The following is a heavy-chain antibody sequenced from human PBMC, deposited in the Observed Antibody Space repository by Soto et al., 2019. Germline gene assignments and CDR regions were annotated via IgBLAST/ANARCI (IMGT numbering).Heavy chain of an antibody. V-gene: IGHV3-23*01. Sequence: EVQLLESGGGLVQPGGSLRLSCAASGFTFTFYAMTWVRQAPGKGLEWVSSSSDSGGRTYYADSVKGRFTISRDNSKNTLYLQMNNLRAEDTAISYCAKDPVSAYCSDNSCSFFDYWGRGALVTVSS. CDR3: AKDPVSAYCSDNSCSFFDY. J-gene: IGHJ4*02. D-gene: IGHD2-2*01. CDR2: SSDSGGRT. CDR1: GFTFTFYA.